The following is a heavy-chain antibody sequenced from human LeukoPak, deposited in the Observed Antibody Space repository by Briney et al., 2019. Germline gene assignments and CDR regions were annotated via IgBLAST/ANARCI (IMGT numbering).Heavy chain of an antibody. CDR1: GYTFTSYY. CDR3: ARNTVTTFYAFDI. D-gene: IGHD4-17*01. J-gene: IGHJ3*02. V-gene: IGHV1-46*01. CDR2: INPSGGST. Sequence: ASVKVSCKASGYTFTSYYMHWVRQAPGQGLEWMGIINPSGGSTSYAQKFQGRVTTTRDMSTSTVYMELSSLRSEDTAVYYCARNTVTTFYAFDIWGQGTMVTVSS.